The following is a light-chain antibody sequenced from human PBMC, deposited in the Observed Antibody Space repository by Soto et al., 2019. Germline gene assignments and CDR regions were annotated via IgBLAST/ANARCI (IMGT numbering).Light chain of an antibody. CDR2: SNR. Sequence: QSVLTQPPSASGTPGQRVTISCSGSRTNIGSNVVNWYQQLPGTAPKLLIYSNRQRPSGVPDRFSGSKSGTSASLAISGLQSEDEADYYCAAWDDSLNGWVFGGGTKLTVL. J-gene: IGLJ3*02. V-gene: IGLV1-44*01. CDR1: RTNIGSNV. CDR3: AAWDDSLNGWV.